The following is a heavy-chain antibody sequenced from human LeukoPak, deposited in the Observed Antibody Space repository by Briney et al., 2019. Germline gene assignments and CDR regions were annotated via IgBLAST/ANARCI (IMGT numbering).Heavy chain of an antibody. D-gene: IGHD2-2*01. CDR1: GYIFCNFA. V-gene: IGHV1-8*01. J-gene: IGHJ4*02. CDR3: TRAVRYQLLDDY. CDR2: MNPNSGNT. Sequence: ASVKVSCKASGYIFCNFATSRVGQATGQGHEWMGWMNPNSGNTGYALQFQGRVTFSTDTSITTAYMEMSSVRSDDTAVYYCTRAVRYQLLDDYWGQGTLVTVSS.